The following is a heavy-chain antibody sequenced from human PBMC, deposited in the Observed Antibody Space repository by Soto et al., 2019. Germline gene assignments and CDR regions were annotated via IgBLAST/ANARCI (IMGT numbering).Heavy chain of an antibody. V-gene: IGHV3-49*03. CDR1: GFTFGDYA. J-gene: IGHJ3*02. CDR2: IRSKAYGGTT. Sequence: PGGSLRLSCTASGFTFGDYAMSWFRQAPGKGLEWVGFIRSKAYGGTTEYAASVKGRFTISRDDSKSIAYLQMNSLKTEDTALYYCARGIAVAPGAFDIWGQGTMVTVSS. D-gene: IGHD6-19*01. CDR3: ARGIAVAPGAFDI.